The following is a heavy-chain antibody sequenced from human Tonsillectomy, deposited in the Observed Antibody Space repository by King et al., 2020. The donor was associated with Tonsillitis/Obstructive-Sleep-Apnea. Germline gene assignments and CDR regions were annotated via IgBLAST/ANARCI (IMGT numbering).Heavy chain of an antibody. CDR2: IYPGDSYT. CDR3: ARRTRYCSGVSCPDAFDI. CDR1: GFSFTSNW. Sequence: DVQLVQSGAEVKKPGESLKISCKGSGFSFTSNWIGWVRQMPGKGLEWMGIIYPGDSYTRYSPSFQGQVTISADKFITTAYLQRSSLKASDTAMYYCARRTRYCSGVSCPDAFDIWGQGTMVTVSS. V-gene: IGHV5-51*01. J-gene: IGHJ3*02. D-gene: IGHD2-15*01.